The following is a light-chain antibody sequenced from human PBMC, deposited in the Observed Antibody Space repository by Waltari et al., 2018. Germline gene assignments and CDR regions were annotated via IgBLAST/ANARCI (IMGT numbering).Light chain of an antibody. J-gene: IGKJ2*01. Sequence: ETVMTQSPTTLSLSPGDRATLSCRASQSFSTNLAWYQQKPGQAPRLLIYGASIRATGVPARFSGRGAGTEFTLTISSLQSEDFAVYYCQQYNNWPPYIFGQGSQLEI. CDR3: QQYNNWPPYI. CDR1: QSFSTN. V-gene: IGKV3D-15*01. CDR2: GAS.